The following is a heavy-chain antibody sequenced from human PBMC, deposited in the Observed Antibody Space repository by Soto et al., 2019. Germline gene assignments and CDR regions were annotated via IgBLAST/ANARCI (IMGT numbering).Heavy chain of an antibody. Sequence: QVQLVQSGAEVKKPGSSVKVSCKASGGTFSSYAISWVRQAPGQGLEWMGGIIPIFGTANYAQKFQGRVTITADDSTSTAYMERSSLRSEDTAVYYCASPPPHHYYYGMDVWGQGTTVTVSS. V-gene: IGHV1-69*12. J-gene: IGHJ6*02. CDR2: IIPIFGTA. CDR3: ASPPPHHYYYGMDV. CDR1: GGTFSSYA.